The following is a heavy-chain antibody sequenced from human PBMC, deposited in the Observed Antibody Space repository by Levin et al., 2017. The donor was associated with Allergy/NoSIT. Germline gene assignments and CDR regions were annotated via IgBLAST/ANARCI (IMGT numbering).Heavy chain of an antibody. V-gene: IGHV3-21*01. Sequence: GGSLRLSCAASGFTFSSYSMNWVRQAPGKGLEWVSSISSSSSYIYYADSVKGRFTISRDNAKNSLYLQMNSLRAEDTAVYYCARKGSGYSSSWYGGNFDYWGQGTLVTVSS. D-gene: IGHD6-13*01. CDR3: ARKGSGYSSSWYGGNFDY. J-gene: IGHJ4*02. CDR1: GFTFSSYS. CDR2: ISSSSSYI.